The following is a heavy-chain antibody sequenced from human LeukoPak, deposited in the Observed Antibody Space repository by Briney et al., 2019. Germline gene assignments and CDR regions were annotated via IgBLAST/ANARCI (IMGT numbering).Heavy chain of an antibody. CDR2: IDTKTGNP. V-gene: IGHV7-4-1*02. CDR1: GYTFTYFA. D-gene: IGHD1-1*01. CDR3: ARPPGSNWDALGY. Sequence: ASVKVSCKASGYTFTYFAINWVRQAPGQGLEWMGWIDTKTGNPTYAQGFTGRFVFSLDTSVSTAYLQITSLQADDTAVYYCARPPGSNWDALGYWGQGTLVTVSS. J-gene: IGHJ4*02.